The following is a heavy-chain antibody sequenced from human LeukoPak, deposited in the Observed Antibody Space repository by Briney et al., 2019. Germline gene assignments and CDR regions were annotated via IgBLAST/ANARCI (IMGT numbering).Heavy chain of an antibody. CDR1: GFTFSSYS. Sequence: GGSLRLSCAASGFTFSSYSMNWVRQAPGKGLEWVSSISSSSSYIYYADSVKGRFTISRDNAKNSLYLQMNSLRAEDTAVYYYARGTPTYCSSTSCYTHFQHWGQGTLVTVSS. D-gene: IGHD2-2*02. J-gene: IGHJ1*01. CDR3: ARGTPTYCSSTSCYTHFQH. CDR2: ISSSSSYI. V-gene: IGHV3-21*01.